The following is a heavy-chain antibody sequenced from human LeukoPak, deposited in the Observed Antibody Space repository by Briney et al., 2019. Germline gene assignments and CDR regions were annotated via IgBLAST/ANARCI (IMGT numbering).Heavy chain of an antibody. CDR2: ISSGSSTI. CDR1: GFTFSSYS. J-gene: IGHJ4*02. D-gene: IGHD5-24*01. Sequence: PGGSLRLSCAASGFTFSSYSMNWVRQAPGKGLEWVAYISSGSSTIYYADSVKGRFTISRDNAKNSLYLQMNSLRAEDTAVYYCARLDGYNYEADYWGQGTLVTVSS. CDR3: ARLDGYNYEADY. V-gene: IGHV3-48*04.